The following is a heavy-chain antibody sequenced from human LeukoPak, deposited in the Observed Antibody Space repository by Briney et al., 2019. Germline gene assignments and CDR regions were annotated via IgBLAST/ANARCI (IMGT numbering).Heavy chain of an antibody. CDR3: ARIHDGTPTPSFDC. D-gene: IGHD1-26*01. J-gene: IGHJ4*02. V-gene: IGHV3-7*02. CDR1: GLTFSSYW. Sequence: GGSLRLSCAASGLTFSSYWMSWVRQAPGKGLEWVANIKPDGSEKYYVDSVKGRFTISRDNAKNSLYLQMNSLRAEDTAVYYCARIHDGTPTPSFDCWGQGTLVTVSS. CDR2: IKPDGSEK.